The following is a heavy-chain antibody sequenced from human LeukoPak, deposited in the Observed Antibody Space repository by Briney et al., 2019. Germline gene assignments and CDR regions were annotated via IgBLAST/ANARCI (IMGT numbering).Heavy chain of an antibody. V-gene: IGHV1-69*13. CDR2: IIPIFGTA. CDR1: GGTFSSYA. CDR3: AREAGYCSSTSCLSY. J-gene: IGHJ4*02. D-gene: IGHD2-2*03. Sequence: ASVKVSCKASGGTFSSYAISWVRQAPGQGLGWMGGIIPIFGTANYAQKFQGRVTITADESTSTAYMELSSLRSEDTAVYYCAREAGYCSSTSCLSYWGQGTLVTVSS.